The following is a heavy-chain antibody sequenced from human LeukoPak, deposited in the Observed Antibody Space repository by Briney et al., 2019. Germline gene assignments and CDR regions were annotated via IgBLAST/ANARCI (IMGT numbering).Heavy chain of an antibody. Sequence: SETLSLTCTVSGGSISSSSYYWGWIRQPPGKGLEWIGSIYYSGSTYYNPSLKSRVTISVDTSKNQFSLKLSSVTAADTAVYYCARSSGGYSYGYARYWGQGTLVTVSS. V-gene: IGHV4-39*07. CDR2: IYYSGST. J-gene: IGHJ4*02. CDR3: ARSSGGYSYGYARY. D-gene: IGHD5-18*01. CDR1: GGSISSSSYY.